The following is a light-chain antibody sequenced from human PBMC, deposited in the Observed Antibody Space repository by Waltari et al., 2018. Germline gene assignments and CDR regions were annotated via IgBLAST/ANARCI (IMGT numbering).Light chain of an antibody. CDR2: RTS. CDR3: QQYKTYSRT. CDR1: QSVDSW. J-gene: IGKJ1*01. V-gene: IGKV1-5*03. Sequence: DIQMTQSPSSLSTFVGDRVTITCRASQSVDSWLAWYQQKPGKAPNLLIYRTSGLESGVPPRFSGSGFGTEFTLTISSLQPDDFATYYCQQYKTYSRTFGQGTKVEIK.